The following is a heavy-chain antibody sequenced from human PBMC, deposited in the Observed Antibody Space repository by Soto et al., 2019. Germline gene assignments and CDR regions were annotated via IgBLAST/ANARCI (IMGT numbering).Heavy chain of an antibody. J-gene: IGHJ6*02. V-gene: IGHV1-2*02. D-gene: IGHD1-26*01. CDR2: INPNSGGT. CDR1: GYTFTGYY. CDR3: ATGGASYFRMDA. Sequence: ASVKVSCKDSGYTFTGYYMHWVRQAPGQGLEWMGWINPNSGGTNYAQKFQGRVTMTRDTSISTAYMELSRLRADDTAVYYCATGGASYFRMDAWGHARSVTVPS.